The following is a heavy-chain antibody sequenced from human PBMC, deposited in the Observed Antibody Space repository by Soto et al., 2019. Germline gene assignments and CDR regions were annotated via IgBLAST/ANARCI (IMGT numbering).Heavy chain of an antibody. Sequence: GGSLRLSCAASGFTFSSYSMHWVRQAPGKGLEWVAVISYDGSNIYYAGSVKGRFTISRDNSKNMLYLQMNSLRPEDTAVYYCERVYSSLDYGLDYWGQGTLVTVSS. CDR3: ERVYSSLDYGLDY. CDR1: GFTFSSYS. CDR2: ISYDGSNI. D-gene: IGHD6-19*01. V-gene: IGHV3-30-3*01. J-gene: IGHJ4*02.